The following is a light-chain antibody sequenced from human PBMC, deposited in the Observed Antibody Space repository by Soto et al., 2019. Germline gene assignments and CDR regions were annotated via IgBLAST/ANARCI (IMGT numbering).Light chain of an antibody. CDR2: GAS. J-gene: IGKJ4*01. Sequence: DIVMTQSPATLSVSPGERATLSCRASQSVSSNLAWYQQKPGQAPRLLIYGASTRATGIPARFSGSGSGTEFTLTISSLQSEDFAVYYCQQYNNWLSLTFGGGTKVEIK. V-gene: IGKV3D-15*01. CDR3: QQYNNWLSLT. CDR1: QSVSSN.